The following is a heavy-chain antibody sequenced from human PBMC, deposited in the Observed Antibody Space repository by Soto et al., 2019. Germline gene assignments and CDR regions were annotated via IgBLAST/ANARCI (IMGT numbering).Heavy chain of an antibody. J-gene: IGHJ4*02. CDR3: ARLSSDPYLFFDY. V-gene: IGHV4-39*07. D-gene: IGHD6-6*01. Sequence: SETLSLTCTVSGGSISSSSSYWGWIRQPPGKGLEWIGCIYYSGSTNYNPSLKSRVTMSVDTSKNQFSLKLSSVTAADTAVYYCARLSSDPYLFFDYWGQGTLVTVSS. CDR2: IYYSGST. CDR1: GGSISSSSSY.